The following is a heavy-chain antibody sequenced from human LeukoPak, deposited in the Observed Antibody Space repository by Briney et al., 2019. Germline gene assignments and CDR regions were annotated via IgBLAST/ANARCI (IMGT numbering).Heavy chain of an antibody. CDR2: ITKYDGRV. CDR1: GFGVHTFA. Sequence: GGSLRLSCAVSGFGVHTFAMSWVRLAPGRGLEWLASITKYDGRVYYADSVRGRFTISRDTSQNELYLQMNSLRADDSAIYFCAKDHSADGWPTFEYWGRGTLVSVSS. V-gene: IGHV3-23*01. D-gene: IGHD5-24*01. J-gene: IGHJ4*02. CDR3: AKDHSADGWPTFEY.